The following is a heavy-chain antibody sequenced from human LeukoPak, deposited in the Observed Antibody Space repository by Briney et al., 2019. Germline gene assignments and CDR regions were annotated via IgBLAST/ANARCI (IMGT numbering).Heavy chain of an antibody. J-gene: IGHJ4*02. D-gene: IGHD3-9*01. CDR3: ASGVLRYFDWLSPVDY. V-gene: IGHV1-2*02. Sequence: ASVKVSCKASGYTFTGYYMHWVRQAPGQGLEWMGWINPNSGGTNYAQKFQGRVTMTRDTSISTAYMELSRLRSDDTAVYYCASGVLRYFDWLSPVDYWGQGTLVTVSS. CDR1: GYTFTGYY. CDR2: INPNSGGT.